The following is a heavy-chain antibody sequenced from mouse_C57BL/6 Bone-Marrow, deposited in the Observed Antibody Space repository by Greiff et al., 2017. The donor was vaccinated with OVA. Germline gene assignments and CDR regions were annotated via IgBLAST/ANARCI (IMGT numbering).Heavy chain of an antibody. V-gene: IGHV1-64*01. D-gene: IGHD1-1*01. CDR3: ARCGYYYGSSYGYCDV. Sequence: VQLQQPGAELVKPGASVKLSCKASGYTFTSYWMHWVKQRPGQGLEWIGMIHPNSGSTNYNEKFKSKATLTVDKSSSTAYMQLSSLTSEDSAVYYCARCGYYYGSSYGYCDVWGTGTTVTVSS. CDR1: GYTFTSYW. J-gene: IGHJ1*03. CDR2: IHPNSGST.